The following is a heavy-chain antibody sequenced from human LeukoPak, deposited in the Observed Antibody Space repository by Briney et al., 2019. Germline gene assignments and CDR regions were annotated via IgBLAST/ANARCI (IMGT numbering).Heavy chain of an antibody. V-gene: IGHV3-21*01. D-gene: IGHD1-26*01. Sequence: GGSLRLSCAASGFTFSTYSMNWVRQAPGKGLEWVSSISSSSSYIYYADSVKGRFTISRDNAKNSLYLQMNSLRAEDTAVYYCARTQSGIYGFDYWGQGTLVTVSS. CDR3: ARTQSGIYGFDY. J-gene: IGHJ4*02. CDR2: ISSSSSYI. CDR1: GFTFSTYS.